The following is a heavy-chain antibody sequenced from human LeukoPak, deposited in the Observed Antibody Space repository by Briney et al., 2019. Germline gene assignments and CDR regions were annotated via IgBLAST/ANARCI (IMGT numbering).Heavy chain of an antibody. J-gene: IGHJ6*03. D-gene: IGHD4-11*01. CDR2: INPNSGGT. Sequence: ASVKVSCKASGYTFTGYYMHWVRQAPGQGLEWMGWINPNSGGTNYAQKFQGRVTMTGDTSISTAYMELSRLRSDDTAVYYCARGATVTTYHYYYMDVWGKGTTVTVSS. V-gene: IGHV1-2*02. CDR1: GYTFTGYY. CDR3: ARGATVTTYHYYYMDV.